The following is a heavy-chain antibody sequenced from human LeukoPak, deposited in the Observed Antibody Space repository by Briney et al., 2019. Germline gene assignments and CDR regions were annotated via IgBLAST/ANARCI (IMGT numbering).Heavy chain of an antibody. D-gene: IGHD1-26*01. J-gene: IGHJ5*02. CDR2: INPSGGST. Sequence: ASVKVSCKASGYTFTSYYMHWVRQAPGQGLEWIGIINPSGGSTSYAQKFQGRVTMTRDTSISTAYMELSSLRSEDTAVYYCARGPPRSKRATHWFDPWGQGTLVTVSS. CDR3: ARGPPRSKRATHWFDP. CDR1: GYTFTSYY. V-gene: IGHV1-46*01.